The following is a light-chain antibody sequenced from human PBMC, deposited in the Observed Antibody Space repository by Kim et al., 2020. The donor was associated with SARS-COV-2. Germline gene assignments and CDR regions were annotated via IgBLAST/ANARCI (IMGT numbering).Light chain of an antibody. J-gene: IGKJ1*01. CDR1: PGVSSY. CDR2: AAS. Sequence: SPGDRVTITCRASPGVSSYLAWYQQKPAKAPKLLIYAASTLQSGVPSRFSGSGSGTDFTLTINSLQSEDFATYYCQQYYTYPRGTFGQGTKVDIK. CDR3: QQYYTYPRGT. V-gene: IGKV1-8*01.